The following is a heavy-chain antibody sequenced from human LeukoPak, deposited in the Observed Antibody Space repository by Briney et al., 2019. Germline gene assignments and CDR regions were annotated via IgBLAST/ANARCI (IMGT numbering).Heavy chain of an antibody. V-gene: IGHV3-30-3*01. CDR1: GFTFSSYA. D-gene: IGHD6-6*01. CDR3: ARESGYSSSSRLDY. Sequence: GGSLRLSCAASGFTFSSYAMHWVRQAPGKGLEWVAVISYDGSNKYYADSVKGRFTISRDNSKNTLYLQMNSLRAEDTAVYYCARESGYSSSSRLDYWGQGTLVTVSS. CDR2: ISYDGSNK. J-gene: IGHJ4*02.